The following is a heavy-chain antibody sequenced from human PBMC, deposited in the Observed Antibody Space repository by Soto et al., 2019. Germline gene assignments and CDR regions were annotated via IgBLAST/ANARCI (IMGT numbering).Heavy chain of an antibody. CDR1: GGSISSGRYY. Sequence: NPSETLSLTCTVSGGSISSGRYYWSWIRQHPGKGLEWIGYIYYSGSTYYNPSLKSRVGVSVDTSKNQFSLKLSSVTAADTAVYYCALERYNNWFDPWGQGTLVTVSS. CDR2: IYYSGST. CDR3: ALERYNNWFDP. J-gene: IGHJ5*02. D-gene: IGHD1-1*01. V-gene: IGHV4-31*03.